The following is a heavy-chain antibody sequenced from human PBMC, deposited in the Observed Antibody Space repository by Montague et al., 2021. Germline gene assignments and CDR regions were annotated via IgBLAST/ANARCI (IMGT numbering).Heavy chain of an antibody. CDR3: AGDIAVAGLFDY. V-gene: IGHV4-61*02. J-gene: IGHJ4*02. Sequence: SGNTNYNPSLKSLVTVSVDTSTNQFSLKLSSVTAADTAVYYCAGDIAVAGLFDYWGKGT. D-gene: IGHD6-19*01. CDR2: SGNT.